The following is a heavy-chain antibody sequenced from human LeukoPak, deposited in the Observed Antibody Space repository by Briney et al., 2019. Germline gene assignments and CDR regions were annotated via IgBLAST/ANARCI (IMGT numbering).Heavy chain of an antibody. CDR3: AGWVGVSGTYRLDY. Sequence: PGGSLRLSCAASGFTFGSHWMSWVRQAPGKGLEWVANIRQDGNEKSYVDSVKGRFTISRDNAKNSLYLQMNSLRADDTAVYYCAGWVGVSGTYRLDYWGHGTLVTVSS. J-gene: IGHJ4*01. V-gene: IGHV3-7*01. D-gene: IGHD3-16*02. CDR1: GFTFGSHW. CDR2: IRQDGNEK.